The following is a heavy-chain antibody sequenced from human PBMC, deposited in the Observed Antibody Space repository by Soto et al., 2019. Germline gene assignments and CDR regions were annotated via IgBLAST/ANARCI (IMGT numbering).Heavy chain of an antibody. V-gene: IGHV6-1*01. Sequence: SQTLSLTCAISGDSVSNNSATWTWIRQSPSRGLEWLGRTYYRSKWYYDYAESVKSRITINPDTSKNQFPLQLNSVTPEDTAVYYCARATFGSRVGNNYYYYYYMDVWGKGTTVTVSS. D-gene: IGHD3-3*01. J-gene: IGHJ6*03. CDR2: TYYRSKWYY. CDR1: GDSVSNNSAT. CDR3: ARATFGSRVGNNYYYYYYMDV.